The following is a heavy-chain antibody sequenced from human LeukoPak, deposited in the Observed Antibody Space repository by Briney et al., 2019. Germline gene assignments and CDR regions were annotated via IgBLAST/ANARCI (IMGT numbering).Heavy chain of an antibody. V-gene: IGHV4-61*01. J-gene: IGHJ3*02. CDR3: ATATSGWYDAFDI. CDR1: GYSISSGYY. D-gene: IGHD6-19*01. Sequence: PSETLSLTCTVSGYSISSGYYWNWLRQSPGKGLEWIGHTYYSGSTNYNPSLKSRVTISLDTSQNQFSLKLSSVTAADTAIYHCATATSGWYDAFDIWGQGTMVTVSS. CDR2: TYYSGST.